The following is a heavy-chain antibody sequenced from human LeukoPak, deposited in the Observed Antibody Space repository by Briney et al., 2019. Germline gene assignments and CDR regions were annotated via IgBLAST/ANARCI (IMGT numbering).Heavy chain of an antibody. D-gene: IGHD3-22*01. CDR1: GFTFSSYS. CDR2: ISSSSSTI. J-gene: IGHJ4*02. CDR3: AKALPPGYDSSGYPFDY. V-gene: IGHV3-48*04. Sequence: RPGGSLRLSCAASGFTFSSYSMNWVRQAPGKGLEWVSYISSSSSTIYYAGSVKGRFTISRDNAKNSLYLQMNSLRAEDTAVYYCAKALPPGYDSSGYPFDYWGQGTLVTVSS.